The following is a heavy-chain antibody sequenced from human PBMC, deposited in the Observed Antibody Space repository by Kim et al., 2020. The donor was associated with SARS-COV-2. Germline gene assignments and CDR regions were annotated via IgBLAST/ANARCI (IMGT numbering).Heavy chain of an antibody. V-gene: IGHV4-59*13. CDR1: GGSISSYY. CDR3: ARVGITIFGVVITDIGHFDY. CDR2: IYYSGST. Sequence: SETLSLTCTVSGGSISSYYWSWIRQPPGKGLEWIGYIYYSGSTNYNPSLKSRVTISVDTSKNQFSLKLSSVTAADTAVYYCARVGITIFGVVITDIGHFDYWGQGTLVTVSS. J-gene: IGHJ4*02. D-gene: IGHD3-3*01.